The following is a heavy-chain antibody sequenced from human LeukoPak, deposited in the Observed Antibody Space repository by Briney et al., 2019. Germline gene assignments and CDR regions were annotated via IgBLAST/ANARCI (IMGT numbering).Heavy chain of an antibody. V-gene: IGHV3-15*05. D-gene: IGHD3-10*01. Sequence: GGSLRLSCAASGFTVSNAWMSWVRQAPGKGLQWVGRIRGKNDGGTTDYAAPVKGRFTISRDNAKSTLYLQMNSLRAEDTAVYYCASSAQISKYADYWGQGALVTVSS. J-gene: IGHJ4*02. CDR2: IRGKNDGGTT. CDR1: GFTVSNAW. CDR3: ASSAQISKYADY.